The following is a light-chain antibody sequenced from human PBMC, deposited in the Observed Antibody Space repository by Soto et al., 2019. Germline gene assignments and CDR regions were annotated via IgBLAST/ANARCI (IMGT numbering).Light chain of an antibody. CDR1: HSISTN. CDR2: GAS. V-gene: IGKV3-15*01. Sequence: EIIMTQSPATLSVSPEEGATLSCRTSHSISTNLAWYQHKRGQSPRLLVYGASTRATGVPARFSGSGSGAEFTLSISSLQSEDFAVYYCQQYNSWPTFGGGTKVEIK. CDR3: QQYNSWPT. J-gene: IGKJ4*01.